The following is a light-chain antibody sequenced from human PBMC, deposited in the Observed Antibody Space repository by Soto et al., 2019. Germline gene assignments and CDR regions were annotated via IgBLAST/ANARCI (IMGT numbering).Light chain of an antibody. V-gene: IGKV3-20*01. CDR3: QQYGSSGT. CDR1: QSVRSN. Sequence: ELVMTPSPATLSVSPVERATLSFRASQSVRSNLAWYQQKPGQAPRLLIYGASNRATGIPDRFSGSGSGTDFTLTISRLEPEDFAVYYCQQYGSSGTFGQGTKVDIK. J-gene: IGKJ1*01. CDR2: GAS.